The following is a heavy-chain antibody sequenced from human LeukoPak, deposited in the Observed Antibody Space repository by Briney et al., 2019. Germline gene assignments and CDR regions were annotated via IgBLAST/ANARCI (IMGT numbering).Heavy chain of an antibody. Sequence: GGSLRLSCAASGFTFSSYEMNWVRQAPGKGLEWVSYVGSSGTTIYYADSLKGRFTISRDNAKKSLYLQMNSLRAEDTAVYYCARPHHYDSGSRYYFDYWGQGTLVTVSS. CDR3: ARPHHYDSGSRYYFDY. D-gene: IGHD3-10*01. V-gene: IGHV3-48*03. CDR2: VGSSGTTI. CDR1: GFTFSSYE. J-gene: IGHJ4*02.